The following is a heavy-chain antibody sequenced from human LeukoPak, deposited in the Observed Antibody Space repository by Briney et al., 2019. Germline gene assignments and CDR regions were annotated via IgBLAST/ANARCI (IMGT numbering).Heavy chain of an antibody. Sequence: GGSLRLSCAASGFTFSSHGMSCVRQAPGKGLEWVSTISGSGDYIYYADSVKGRFTISRDNAKNSLYLQMNSLRAEDTAVYYCARDLYRRYSGYDFGASDIWGQGTMVTVSS. CDR1: GFTFSSHG. V-gene: IGHV3-21*01. CDR3: ARDLYRRYSGYDFGASDI. J-gene: IGHJ3*02. D-gene: IGHD5-12*01. CDR2: ISGSGDYI.